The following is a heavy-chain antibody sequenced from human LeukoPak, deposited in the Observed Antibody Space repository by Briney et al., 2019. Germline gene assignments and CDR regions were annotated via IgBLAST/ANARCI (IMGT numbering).Heavy chain of an antibody. J-gene: IGHJ6*03. CDR1: GYSISSGYC. CDR3: ARVTIGYYYYYYYMDV. Sequence: SETLSLTCAVSGYSISSGYCWGWIRQPPGKGLEWIGSIYHSGSTYYNPSLKSRVTISVDTSKNQFSLKLSSVTAADTAVYYCARVTIGYYYYYYYMDVWGKGTTVTVSS. V-gene: IGHV4-38-2*01. D-gene: IGHD3-3*01. CDR2: IYHSGST.